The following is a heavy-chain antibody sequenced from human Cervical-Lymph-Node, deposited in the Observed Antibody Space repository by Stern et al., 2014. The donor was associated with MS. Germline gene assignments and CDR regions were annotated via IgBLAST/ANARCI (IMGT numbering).Heavy chain of an antibody. V-gene: IGHV4-59*01. J-gene: IGHJ6*02. CDR3: ARDVGLDV. CDR2: IYYSGST. Sequence: MQLVESGPGLVRPSETLSLTCTVSGVSISTYYWSWIRQPPGKGLEWIGYIYYSGSTNYNPSLKSRVTLSVDTSKNQFSLKLTSATAADTAVYYCARDVGLDVWGQGTTVTVSS. CDR1: GVSISTYY.